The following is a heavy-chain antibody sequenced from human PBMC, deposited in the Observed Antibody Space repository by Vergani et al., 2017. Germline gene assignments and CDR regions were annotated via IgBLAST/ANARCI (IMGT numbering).Heavy chain of an antibody. CDR2: INHSGST. V-gene: IGHV4-34*01. J-gene: IGHJ6*03. CDR1: GGSFSGYY. D-gene: IGHD2-2*03. Sequence: QVQLQQWGAGLLKPSETLSLTCAVYGGSFSGYYWSWIRQPPGKGLEWIGEINHSGSTNYNPSLKSRVTISVDTSKNQFSLKLSSVPAADTAVYYCARGRGYCSSTSRYARLNYYYYYMDVWGKGTTVTVSS. CDR3: ARGRGYCSSTSRYARLNYYYYYMDV.